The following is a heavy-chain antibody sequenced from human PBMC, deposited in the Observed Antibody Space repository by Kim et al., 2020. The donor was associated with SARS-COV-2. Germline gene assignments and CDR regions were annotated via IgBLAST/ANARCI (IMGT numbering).Heavy chain of an antibody. J-gene: IGHJ6*02. CDR3: ARAHIMAMASPYYYYYGMDV. CDR1: GGTFSSYA. CDR2: IIPIFGTA. V-gene: IGHV1-69*13. D-gene: IGHD2-21*01. Sequence: SVKVSCKASGGTFSSYAISWVRQAPGQGLEWMGGIIPIFGTANYAQKFQGRVTITADESTSTAYMELSSLRSEDTAVYYCARAHIMAMASPYYYYYGMDVWGQGTTVTVSS.